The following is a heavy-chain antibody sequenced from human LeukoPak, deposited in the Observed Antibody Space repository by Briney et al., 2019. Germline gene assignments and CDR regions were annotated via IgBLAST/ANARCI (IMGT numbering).Heavy chain of an antibody. CDR1: GYTFTSYG. CDR3: ARDRVLRFLEWLGGRGFPNWFDP. D-gene: IGHD3-3*01. V-gene: IGHV1-18*01. Sequence: GASVKVSCKASGYTFTSYGISWVRQAPGQGLEWMGWISAYNGNTNYAQKLQGRVTMTTDTSTSTAYMELRSLRSDDTAVYYCARDRVLRFLEWLGGRGFPNWFDPWGQGTLVTVSS. J-gene: IGHJ5*02. CDR2: ISAYNGNT.